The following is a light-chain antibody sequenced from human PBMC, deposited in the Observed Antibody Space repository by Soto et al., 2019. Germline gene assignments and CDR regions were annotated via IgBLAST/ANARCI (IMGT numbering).Light chain of an antibody. Sequence: QMSHSPSSLSAPVGDRVTITCQARQNINNYLNWYQQKPGKAPNLLIYATSILETGVPSRFSGSKSGTDFTFTISSLQPEDVATYYCQQYDNLPITFGQGTRLEI. CDR3: QQYDNLPIT. V-gene: IGKV1-33*01. CDR2: ATS. J-gene: IGKJ5*01. CDR1: QNINNY.